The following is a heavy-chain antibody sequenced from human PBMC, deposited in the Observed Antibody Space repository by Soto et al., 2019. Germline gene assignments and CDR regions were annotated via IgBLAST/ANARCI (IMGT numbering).Heavy chain of an antibody. D-gene: IGHD2-15*01. CDR2: IYPGVSDT. J-gene: IGHJ6*02. CDR1: GYSLTSYW. CDR3: KIKPGSGSYYYGMDV. Sequence: GESLKISCKGSGYSLTSYWIGWVRQMPGKGLEWMGIIYPGVSDTRYSPSFQGQVTISADKSISTAYLQWSSLKASDTAMYYCKIKPGSGSYYYGMDVWGQGTTVTVSS. V-gene: IGHV5-51*01.